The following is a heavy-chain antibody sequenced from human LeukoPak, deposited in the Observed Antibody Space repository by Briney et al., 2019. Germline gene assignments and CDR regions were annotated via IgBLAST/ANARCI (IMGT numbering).Heavy chain of an antibody. J-gene: IGHJ6*02. Sequence: ASVKVSCKASGYTFTSYDINWVRQATGQGLEWMGWMNPNSGNTGYAQKFRGRVTMTRNTSISTAYMELSSLRSEDTAVYYCARYIVVVPAAMGGGYYYYYGMDVWGQGTTVTVSS. CDR2: MNPNSGNT. D-gene: IGHD2-2*01. CDR3: ARYIVVVPAAMGGGYYYYYGMDV. V-gene: IGHV1-8*01. CDR1: GYTFTSYD.